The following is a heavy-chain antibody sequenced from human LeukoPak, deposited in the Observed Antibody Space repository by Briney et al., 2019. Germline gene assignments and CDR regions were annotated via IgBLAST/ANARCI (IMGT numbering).Heavy chain of an antibody. Sequence: GASVKVSCKASGYTFTSYGISWVRQAPGQGLEWMGWISAYNGNTNYAQKLQGRVTMTTDTSTSTAYMELRSLRSDDTAVYHCARDGAAAGRNWFDPWGQGTLVTVSS. CDR1: GYTFTSYG. D-gene: IGHD6-13*01. V-gene: IGHV1-18*01. J-gene: IGHJ5*02. CDR3: ARDGAAAGRNWFDP. CDR2: ISAYNGNT.